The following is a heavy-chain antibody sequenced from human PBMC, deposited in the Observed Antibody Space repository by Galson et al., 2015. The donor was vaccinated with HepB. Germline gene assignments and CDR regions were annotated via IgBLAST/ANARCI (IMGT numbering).Heavy chain of an antibody. D-gene: IGHD6-13*01. CDR1: GFTFSSYA. J-gene: IGHJ6*02. CDR3: ARDLGSSPTTYYYYYGMDV. V-gene: IGHV3-30-3*01. CDR2: ISYDGSNK. Sequence: SLRLSCAASGFTFSSYAMHWVRQAPGKGLEWVAVISYDGSNKYYADSVKGRFTISRDNSKNTLYLQMNSLRAEDTAVYYCARDLGSSPTTYYYYYGMDVWGQGTTVTVSS.